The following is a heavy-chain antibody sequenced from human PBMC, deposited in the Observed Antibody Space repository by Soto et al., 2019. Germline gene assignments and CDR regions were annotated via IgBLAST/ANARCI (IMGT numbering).Heavy chain of an antibody. D-gene: IGHD2-21*02. CDR1: CCTFSSYG. CDR2: VNAGNGNT. J-gene: IGHJ4*02. CDR3: ARSIVVVTALDY. V-gene: IGHV1-3*01. Sequence: ASAWVSSGVSCCTFSSYGMHWVRDGHGQRLDWMGWVNAGNGNTKYSQKFQGRVTITRDTSASTAYMELSSLRSEDTAVYYCARSIVVVTALDYWGQGTLVTVSS.